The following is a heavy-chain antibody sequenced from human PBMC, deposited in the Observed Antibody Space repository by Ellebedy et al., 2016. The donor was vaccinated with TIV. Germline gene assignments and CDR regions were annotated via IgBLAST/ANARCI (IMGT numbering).Heavy chain of an antibody. J-gene: IGHJ5*02. CDR2: INTSGST. Sequence: GSLRLSCTDSGFTFSSYWMNWIRQAPGKGLEWLGRINTSGSTNYNPPLKGRVSMSRDKSKNQLSLKLSSMTAADTAMYYCATYNNEGTYNWFDPWGQGILVTVSS. D-gene: IGHD5-24*01. CDR1: GFTFSSYW. V-gene: IGHV4-4*07. CDR3: ATYNNEGTYNWFDP.